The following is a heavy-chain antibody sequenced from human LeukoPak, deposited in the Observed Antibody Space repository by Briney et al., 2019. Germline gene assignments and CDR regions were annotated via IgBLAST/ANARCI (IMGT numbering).Heavy chain of an antibody. CDR1: GGTFSSYA. Sequence: ASVKVSCKASGGTFSSYAISWVRQAPGQGLEWMEGIIPIFGTANYAQKFQGRVTITADESTSTAYMELSSLRSEDTAVYYCAKDGATGELPRYFDYWGQGTLVTVSS. J-gene: IGHJ4*02. CDR3: AKDGATGELPRYFDY. D-gene: IGHD1-26*01. CDR2: IIPIFGTA. V-gene: IGHV1-69*13.